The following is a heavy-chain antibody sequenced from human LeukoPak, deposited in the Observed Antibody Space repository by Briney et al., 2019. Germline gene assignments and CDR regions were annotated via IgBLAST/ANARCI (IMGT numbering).Heavy chain of an antibody. CDR1: GGSVSSGSFY. Sequence: SESLSLTCTVSGGSVSSGSFYWGWIRQPPGKGLEWNGYIYDSGSTNYSPSLKSRVTISVDTSKNQFSLKLSSVAAADTAVYYCARDAWFGELLYYWGQGTLVTVSS. V-gene: IGHV4-61*01. J-gene: IGHJ4*02. D-gene: IGHD3-10*01. CDR2: IYDSGST. CDR3: ARDAWFGELLYY.